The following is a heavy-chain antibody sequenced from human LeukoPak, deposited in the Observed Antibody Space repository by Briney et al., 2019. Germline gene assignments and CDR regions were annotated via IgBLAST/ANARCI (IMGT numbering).Heavy chain of an antibody. V-gene: IGHV3-23*01. CDR2: ISGSGVST. CDR1: GFVFSDYA. CDR3: AKDERNWNYNLASQTYD. Sequence: GGSLRLSCAASGFVFSDYAMSWVRQAPGKGLEWVSAISGSGVSTYYADSVKGRFTVSRDNSKNTLYLQMSSLRAEDTAVYYCAKDERNWNYNLASQTYDWGQGTLVTVSS. D-gene: IGHD1-7*01. J-gene: IGHJ4*02.